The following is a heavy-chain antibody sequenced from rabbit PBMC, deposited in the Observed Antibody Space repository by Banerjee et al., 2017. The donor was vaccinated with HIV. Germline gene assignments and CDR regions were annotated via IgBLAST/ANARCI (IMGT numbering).Heavy chain of an antibody. CDR1: GFSFSSTYR. J-gene: IGHJ3*01. D-gene: IGHD4-2*01. Sequence: QEQPVESGGDLVKPGASLTLTCKASGFSFSSTYRICWVRQAPGKGLEWIACINTGSGGIYYASWAKGRFTISKTSSTTVTLQMTSLTAADTATYFCAKSYAGDAGYGGTRLDLWGPGTLVTVS. CDR2: INTGSGGI. V-gene: IGHV1S45*01. CDR3: AKSYAGDAGYGGTRLDL.